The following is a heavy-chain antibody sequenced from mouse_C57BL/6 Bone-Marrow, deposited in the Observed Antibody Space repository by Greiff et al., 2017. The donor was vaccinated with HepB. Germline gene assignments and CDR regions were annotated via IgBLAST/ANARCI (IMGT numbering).Heavy chain of an antibody. J-gene: IGHJ2*01. Sequence: EVQLQQSGPELVKPGASVKISCKASGYTFTDYYMNWVKQSHGKSLEWIGDINPNNGGTSYNQKFKGKATLTVDKSSSTAYMELRSLTSEDSAVYYCARAWSYYYGSSHDYWGQGTTLTVSS. V-gene: IGHV1-26*01. D-gene: IGHD1-1*01. CDR2: INPNNGGT. CDR3: ARAWSYYYGSSHDY. CDR1: GYTFTDYY.